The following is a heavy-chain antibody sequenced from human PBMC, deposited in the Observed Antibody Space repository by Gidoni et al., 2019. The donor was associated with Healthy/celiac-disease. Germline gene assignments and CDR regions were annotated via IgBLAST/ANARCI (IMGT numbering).Heavy chain of an antibody. J-gene: IGHJ4*02. V-gene: IGHV3-48*01. CDR3: ARGAKLYYYDSSGYDY. CDR1: GFTFSSYS. CDR2: ISSSSRTI. D-gene: IGHD3-22*01. Sequence: EVQLVESGGGLVEPGGALTLSCAASGFTFSSYSRNWVREAPGKGLEWVAYISSSSRTIYYADSVKGRFTISRDNAKNSLYLQMNSLRAEDTAVYYCARGAKLYYYDSSGYDYWGQGTLVTVSS.